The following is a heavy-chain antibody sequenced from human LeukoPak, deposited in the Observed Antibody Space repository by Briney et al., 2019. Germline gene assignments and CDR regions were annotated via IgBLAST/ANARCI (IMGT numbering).Heavy chain of an antibody. CDR2: IKQDGGVI. Sequence: GGSLRLSCAASGFSFSTYWMSWVRQAPGKGREGVGNIKQDGGVIYYVDSVKGRFTISRDNAKTSLYLQMNSLRAEDTAVYYCVRDRISSTSGMIFDMWGQGTMVTVSS. D-gene: IGHD2-2*01. J-gene: IGHJ3*02. V-gene: IGHV3-7*01. CDR1: GFSFSTYW. CDR3: VRDRISSTSGMIFDM.